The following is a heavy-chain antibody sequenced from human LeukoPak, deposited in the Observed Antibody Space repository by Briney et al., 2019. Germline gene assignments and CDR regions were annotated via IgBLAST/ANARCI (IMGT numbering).Heavy chain of an antibody. V-gene: IGHV3-23*01. CDR2: ISGSGGST. Sequence: GGSLRLSCAASGFTFSSYAMSWVRQAPGKGLERVSSISGSGGSTYYADSVKGRFTISRDNSKNTLYLQMNSLRAEDTAVYYCAKSVMITFGGVKFDYWGQGTLVTVSS. CDR1: GFTFSSYA. CDR3: AKSVMITFGGVKFDY. D-gene: IGHD3-16*01. J-gene: IGHJ4*02.